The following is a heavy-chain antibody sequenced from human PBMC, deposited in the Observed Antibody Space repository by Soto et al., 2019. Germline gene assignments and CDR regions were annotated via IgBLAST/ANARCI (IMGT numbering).Heavy chain of an antibody. CDR3: ARGGACGGDCYSEDAFDI. D-gene: IGHD2-21*02. Sequence: SETLSLTCTVSGGSIGSGDYYWSWIRQPPGKGLEWIGYIYYSGSTYYNPSLKSRVTISVDTSKNQFSLKLSSVTAADTAVYYCARGGACGGDCYSEDAFDIWGQGTMVTVSS. J-gene: IGHJ3*02. V-gene: IGHV4-30-4*01. CDR1: GGSIGSGDYY. CDR2: IYYSGST.